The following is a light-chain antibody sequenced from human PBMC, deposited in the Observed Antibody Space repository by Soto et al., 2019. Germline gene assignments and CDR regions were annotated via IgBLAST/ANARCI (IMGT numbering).Light chain of an antibody. CDR1: QSVSSSY. V-gene: IGKV3-20*01. CDR3: QQLDT. J-gene: IGKJ1*01. CDR2: GAS. Sequence: EIVLTQSPGTLSLSPGERATLSCRASQSVSSSYLAWYQQKPGQASSLLIYGASSRATGIPDRFSGSESGTDFTLTISRLEPEDFAVYYCQQLDTFGQGTKVEIK.